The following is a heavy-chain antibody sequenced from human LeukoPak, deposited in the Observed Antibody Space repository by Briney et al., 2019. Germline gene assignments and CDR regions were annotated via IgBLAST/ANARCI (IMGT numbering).Heavy chain of an antibody. CDR3: AMQVGFYGDYNNWFDP. D-gene: IGHD4-17*01. CDR2: VDYSGST. V-gene: IGHV4-59*01. J-gene: IGHJ5*02. CDR1: GAPLNNYY. Sequence: PSETLSLTCTVSGAPLNNYYWNWVRQPPGKELEWIGNVDYSGSTRYNPSLKSRATMSLDSSKNQFSLRLTSVTGDGSAVHYDAMQVGFYGDYNNWFDPWGQGARVTVSS.